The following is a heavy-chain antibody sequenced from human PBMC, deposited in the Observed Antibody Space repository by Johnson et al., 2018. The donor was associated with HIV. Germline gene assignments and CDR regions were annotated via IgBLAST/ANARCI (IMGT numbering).Heavy chain of an antibody. CDR1: GFTFSSYA. CDR3: AKSPGKDHGGNSGGFDI. J-gene: IGHJ3*02. V-gene: IGHV3-30*18. D-gene: IGHD4/OR15-4a*01. Sequence: VQLVESGGGVVQPGRSLRLSCAASGFTFSSYAMHWVRQAPGKGLEWVAVISYDGSNKFYADSVNGRFTISRDNSKNTVYLQMNSLRVEDTAVYYCAKSPGKDHGGNSGGFDIWGQGTMVTVSS. CDR2: ISYDGSNK.